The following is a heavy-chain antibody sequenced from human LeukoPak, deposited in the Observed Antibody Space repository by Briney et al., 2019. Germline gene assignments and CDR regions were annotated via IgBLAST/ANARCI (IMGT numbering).Heavy chain of an antibody. CDR1: GYTFTSYD. CDR2: MNPNSGNT. J-gene: IGHJ4*02. V-gene: IGHV1-8*03. CDR3: ARGPRYYYDSSGYYHFDY. D-gene: IGHD3-22*01. Sequence: ASVKVSCKASGYTFTSYDINWVRQATGQGLEWMGWMNPNSGNTGYAQKFQGRVTITRNTSMSTAYMELSSLRSEDTAVYYCARGPRYYYDSSGYYHFDYWGQGTLVTVST.